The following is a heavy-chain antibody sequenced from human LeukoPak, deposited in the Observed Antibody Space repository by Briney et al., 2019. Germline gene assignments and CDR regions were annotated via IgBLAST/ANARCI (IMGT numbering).Heavy chain of an antibody. CDR2: IKQDGSEK. Sequence: GGSLRLSCADSGFTFSSYWMSWVRQAPGKGLEWVANIKQDGSEKYYVDSVKGRFTISRDNAKNSLYLQMNSLRAEDTAVYYCARGWLEFDYWGQGTLVTVSS. CDR1: GFTFSSYW. J-gene: IGHJ4*02. V-gene: IGHV3-7*01. CDR3: ARGWLEFDY. D-gene: IGHD6-19*01.